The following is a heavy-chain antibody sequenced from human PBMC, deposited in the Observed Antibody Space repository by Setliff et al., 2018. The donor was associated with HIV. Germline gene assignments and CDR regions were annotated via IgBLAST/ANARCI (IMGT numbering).Heavy chain of an antibody. CDR2: INAGNGNT. J-gene: IGHJ3*02. CDR3: ARPAGMLLYPFDAFDI. D-gene: IGHD2-2*02. Sequence: ASVKVSCKASGYTFTSYAMHWVRQAPGHRLEWMGWINAGNGNTKYSQKFQGRVTITRDTSASTAYMELSSLRSEDTAVYYCARPAGMLLYPFDAFDIWGQGTMVTVSS. CDR1: GYTFTSYA. V-gene: IGHV1-3*01.